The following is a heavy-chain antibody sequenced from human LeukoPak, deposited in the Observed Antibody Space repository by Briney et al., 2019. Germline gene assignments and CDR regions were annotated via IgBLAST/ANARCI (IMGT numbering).Heavy chain of an antibody. V-gene: IGHV3-23*01. Sequence: GGSLRLSCAASGFTFSSYAMSWVRQAPGKGLEWVSAISGSGGSTYYADSVKDRFTMSRDNSKNTLYLQMNSLRAEDTAVYYCASHPAVAGKYYFDYWGQGTLVTVSS. CDR1: GFTFSSYA. CDR2: ISGSGGST. D-gene: IGHD6-19*01. CDR3: ASHPAVAGKYYFDY. J-gene: IGHJ4*02.